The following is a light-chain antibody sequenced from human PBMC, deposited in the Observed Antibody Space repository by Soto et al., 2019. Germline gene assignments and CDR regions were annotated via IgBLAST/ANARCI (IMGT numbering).Light chain of an antibody. Sequence: DIQLTQSPSSLSASVGERVTITCRASQSIRSYLNWYQQKPGKAPKLLIYAASSLQTGVSSRFSGSGSGTDFTLTISNLQPEDFATYYCHQTSSTPTFGGGTKVEIK. J-gene: IGKJ4*01. CDR3: HQTSSTPT. CDR1: QSIRSY. V-gene: IGKV1-39*01. CDR2: AAS.